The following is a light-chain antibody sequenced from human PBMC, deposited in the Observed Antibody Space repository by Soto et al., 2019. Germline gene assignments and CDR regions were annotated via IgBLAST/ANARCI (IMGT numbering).Light chain of an antibody. CDR1: SSNIGKNF. V-gene: IGLV1-51*01. J-gene: IGLJ1*01. Sequence: QSVLTQPPSVSAAPGQKVTISCSGSSSNIGKNFISWYQQLPGTAPKLLIYDNTQRPLGIPDRFSASKSGTSGTLDITGLRTGDEADYYCGSWDTSLSAGVFGTGTKVTVL. CDR3: GSWDTSLSAGV. CDR2: DNT.